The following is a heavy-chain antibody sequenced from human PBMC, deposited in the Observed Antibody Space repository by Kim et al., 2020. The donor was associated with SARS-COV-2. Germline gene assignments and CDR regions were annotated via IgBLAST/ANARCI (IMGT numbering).Heavy chain of an antibody. CDR2: ITEGVGVT. CDR1: GFTLSTFV. CDR3: AKPNGPDF. D-gene: IGHD2-8*01. Sequence: GGSLRLSCAASGFTLSTFVMSWVRQAPGKGLEWVSAITEGVGVTYYADSVKGRFTISRDNSKNTLYLQMNSLRAEDTAIYYCAKPNGPDFWGPGTLVTVS. J-gene: IGHJ5*01. V-gene: IGHV3-23*01.